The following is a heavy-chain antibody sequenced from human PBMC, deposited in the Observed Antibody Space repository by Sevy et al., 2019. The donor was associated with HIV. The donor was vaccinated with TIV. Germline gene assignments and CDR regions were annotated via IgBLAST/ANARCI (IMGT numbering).Heavy chain of an antibody. J-gene: IGHJ4*02. V-gene: IGHV3-23*01. Sequence: GESLKISCAASGFTFSNYAMNWVRQAPGKGLEWVSGISGSGGSGTKTNYADSVKGRFTISRDDSKNSLFLQLNSLRVEDTAIYYCARKYDSSGYFDYWGQGTLVTVSS. CDR1: GFTFSNYA. CDR3: ARKYDSSGYFDY. CDR2: ISGSGGSGTKT. D-gene: IGHD3-22*01.